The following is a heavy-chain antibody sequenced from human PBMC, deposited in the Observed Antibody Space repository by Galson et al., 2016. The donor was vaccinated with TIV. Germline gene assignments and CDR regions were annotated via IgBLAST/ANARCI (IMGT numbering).Heavy chain of an antibody. D-gene: IGHD1-26*01. V-gene: IGHV3-21*01. Sequence: SLRLSCAASGFSFSAYSMTWVRQTPGKGLEWVSFISATTSHIYYADSVKGRFTISRDHTKNSLYLQINGLRAEDTAVYYCTRFFSGNDYWGQGTLVTVSS. CDR2: ISATTSHI. J-gene: IGHJ4*02. CDR1: GFSFSAYS. CDR3: TRFFSGNDY.